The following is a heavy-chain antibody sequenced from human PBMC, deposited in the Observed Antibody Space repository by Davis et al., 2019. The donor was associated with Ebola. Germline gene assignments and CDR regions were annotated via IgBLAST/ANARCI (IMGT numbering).Heavy chain of an antibody. J-gene: IGHJ3*02. D-gene: IGHD3-9*01. V-gene: IGHV4-39*07. CDR2: IYYSGST. CDR3: ARSKHDILTGGFWDI. Sequence: GSLRLSCTVSGGSISSSSYYWGWIRQPPGKGLEWIGSIYYSGSTYYNPSLKSRVTISVDTSKNQFSLKLASVTAADTAMYYCARSKHDILTGGFWDIWGQGTMVTVSS. CDR1: GGSISSSSYY.